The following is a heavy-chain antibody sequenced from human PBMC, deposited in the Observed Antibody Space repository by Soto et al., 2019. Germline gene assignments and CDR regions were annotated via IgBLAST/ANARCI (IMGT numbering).Heavy chain of an antibody. J-gene: IGHJ4*02. CDR3: ARDLKAGRLDY. CDR1: GYAFTIYG. CDR2: ISAYNGKT. D-gene: IGHD6-25*01. V-gene: IGHV1-18*04. Sequence: ASVKVSCTAAGYAFTIYGTRWVRQAPGQGLEWMGWISAYNGKTNYAQQLEGRVTMTTDTSTRTAYMELRSLRSDDTAVYDGARDLKAGRLDYWGQGTLVTVSS.